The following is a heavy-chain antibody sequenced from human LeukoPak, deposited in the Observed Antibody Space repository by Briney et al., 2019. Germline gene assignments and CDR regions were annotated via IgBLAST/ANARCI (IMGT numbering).Heavy chain of an antibody. CDR2: ISAYNGNT. CDR3: ARDSSSAVAGTLWFDP. V-gene: IGHV1-18*01. CDR1: GYTFTSYG. J-gene: IGHJ5*02. Sequence: ASVKVSCKASGYTFTSYGISWVRQAPGQGLEWMGSISAYNGNTNYAQKLQGRVTMTTDTSTSTAYMELRSLRSDDTAVYYCARDSSSAVAGTLWFDPWGQGTLVTVSS. D-gene: IGHD6-19*01.